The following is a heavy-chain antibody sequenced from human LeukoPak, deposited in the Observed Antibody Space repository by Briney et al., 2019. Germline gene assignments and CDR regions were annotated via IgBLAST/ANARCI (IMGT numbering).Heavy chain of an antibody. J-gene: IGHJ5*02. CDR3: ARDYDVLTAYPPTQLFDP. CDR2: INHSGST. CDR1: GGSFSGYY. D-gene: IGHD3-9*01. V-gene: IGHV4-34*01. Sequence: SETLSLICAVYGGSFSGYYWSWIRQPPGKGLEWIGEINHSGSTNYNPSLKSRVTISVDTSKNQFSLKLSSVTAADTAVYYCARDYDVLTAYPPTQLFDPWGQGTLVTVSS.